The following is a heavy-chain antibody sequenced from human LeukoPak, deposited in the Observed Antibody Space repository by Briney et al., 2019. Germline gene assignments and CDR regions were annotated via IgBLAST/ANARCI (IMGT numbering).Heavy chain of an antibody. V-gene: IGHV3-33*01. J-gene: IGHJ3*02. Sequence: GGSLRLSCGASGFTFSRYGMHWVRQAPGKGLEWVAIIWYDGSNKYYADSVKGRFTISRDNSKNTLYLQMNSLRAEDTAVYYCARQYYYDTSGYDAFDIWGQGTMVTVSS. CDR2: IWYDGSNK. CDR3: ARQYYYDTSGYDAFDI. CDR1: GFTFSRYG. D-gene: IGHD3-22*01.